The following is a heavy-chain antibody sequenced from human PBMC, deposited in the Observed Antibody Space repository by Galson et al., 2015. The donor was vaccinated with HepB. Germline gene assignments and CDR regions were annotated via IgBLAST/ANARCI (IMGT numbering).Heavy chain of an antibody. CDR3: ARGTSGVGGPDD. CDR2: IYHSGSA. Sequence: LSLTCTVSGGSISSGGYYWSWIRQHPGKGLEWIGYIYHSGSAYYNPTLKSRLIMSVDTSKNQFSLNLISVTAADTAVYYCARGTSGVGGPDDWGQGTLVTVSS. CDR1: GGSISSGGYY. J-gene: IGHJ4*02. V-gene: IGHV4-31*03. D-gene: IGHD3-10*01.